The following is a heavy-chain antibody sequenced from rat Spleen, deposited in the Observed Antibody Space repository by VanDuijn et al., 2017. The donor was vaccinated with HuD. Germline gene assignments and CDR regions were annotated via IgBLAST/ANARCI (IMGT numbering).Heavy chain of an antibody. J-gene: IGHJ2*01. CDR2: INYDDSTI. V-gene: IGHV5-20*01. CDR3: TREEYDSSPFDY. CDR1: GFTLSDHY. D-gene: IGHD1-2*01. Sequence: EVQLVESGGGLVQPGRSLKLSCAASGFTLSDHYMAWVRQTPTKGLEWVATINYDDSTIYYRDSVKGRFTISRDNAKSTLYLQMDSLRSEDTATYYCTREEYDSSPFDYWGQGVMVTVSS.